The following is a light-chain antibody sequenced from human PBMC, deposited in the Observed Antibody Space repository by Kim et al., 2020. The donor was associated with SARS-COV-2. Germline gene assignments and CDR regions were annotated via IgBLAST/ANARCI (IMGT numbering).Light chain of an antibody. Sequence: SYELTQPPSVSVSPGQTASITCSGDALGNRFVCWYQQKAGQSPVLVIYQDYKRASGIPERFSASNSGNTATLTISRTQAMDEADYYCQAWDSSTAAYVFGAGTKVTVL. CDR1: ALGNRF. V-gene: IGLV3-1*01. CDR3: QAWDSSTAAYV. J-gene: IGLJ1*01. CDR2: QDY.